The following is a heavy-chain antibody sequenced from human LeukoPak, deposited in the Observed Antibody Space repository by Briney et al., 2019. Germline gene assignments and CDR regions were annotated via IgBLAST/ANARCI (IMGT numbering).Heavy chain of an antibody. D-gene: IGHD7-27*01. CDR1: GVSFSGYY. CDR2: INHSGST. CDR3: ARGWAYYYYYMDV. J-gene: IGHJ6*03. V-gene: IGHV4-34*01. Sequence: KPSETLSLTCAVYGVSFSGYYWSWIRQSPGKGLEWVGEINHSGSTNYNPSLKSRVTISVDTSKNQFSLKLSSVTAADTAVYYCARGWAYYYYYMDVWGKGTTVTVSS.